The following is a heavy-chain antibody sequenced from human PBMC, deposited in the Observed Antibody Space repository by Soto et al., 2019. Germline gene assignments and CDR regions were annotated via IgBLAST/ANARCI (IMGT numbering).Heavy chain of an antibody. CDR2: SFSNDGK. V-gene: IGHV2-26*01. CDR1: GFSLSNARMG. Sequence: QVTLKESGPVLVKPRETLTLTCTVSGFSLSNARMGVSWIRQPPGKALEWLAHSFSNDGKSYKSSLKSRLTISKDTPKSQVVLTMTNMDPVDTATYYWARIRGEMATIVSEYWGQGPLVTVSS. CDR3: ARIRGEMATIVSEY. D-gene: IGHD5-12*01. J-gene: IGHJ4*02.